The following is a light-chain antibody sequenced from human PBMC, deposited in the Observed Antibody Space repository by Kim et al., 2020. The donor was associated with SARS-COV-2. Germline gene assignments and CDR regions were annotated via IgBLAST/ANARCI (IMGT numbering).Light chain of an antibody. Sequence: RASQTVRNNYIAWYQQKPGQAPRLLIYGASSRSTGLPDRFSGSGSGTDFTLTLSALDPEDFAVYYCQQYGSSDGGSATFGHGTKVDIK. V-gene: IGKV3-20*01. CDR2: GAS. J-gene: IGKJ1*01. CDR3: QQYGSSDGGSAT. CDR1: QTVRNNY.